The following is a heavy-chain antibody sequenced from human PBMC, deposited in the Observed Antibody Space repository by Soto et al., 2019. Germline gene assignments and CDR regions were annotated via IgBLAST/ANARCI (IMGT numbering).Heavy chain of an antibody. CDR1: GGSISSYY. D-gene: IGHD6-13*01. V-gene: IGHV4-59*08. J-gene: IGHJ4*02. Sequence: SETLSLTCTVSGGSISSYYWSWIRQPPGKGLEWIGYIYYSGSTNYNPSLKSRVTISVDTSKNQFSLKLSSVTAADTAVYYCARHAGGIAAAEDTLFDYWGQGTLVTVSS. CDR2: IYYSGST. CDR3: ARHAGGIAAAEDTLFDY.